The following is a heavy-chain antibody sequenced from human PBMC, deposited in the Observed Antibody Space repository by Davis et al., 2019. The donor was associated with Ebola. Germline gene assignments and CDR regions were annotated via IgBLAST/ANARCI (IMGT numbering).Heavy chain of an antibody. CDR1: GGSISSYY. J-gene: IGHJ6*02. Sequence: SETLSLTCTVSGGSISSYYWSWIRQPPGKGLEWIGYIYYSGSTNYNPSLKSRVTISVDTSKHQFSLKLSSVTAADTAVYYCARETYYYYGMDVWGQGTTVTVSS. V-gene: IGHV4-59*01. CDR3: ARETYYYYGMDV. CDR2: IYYSGST.